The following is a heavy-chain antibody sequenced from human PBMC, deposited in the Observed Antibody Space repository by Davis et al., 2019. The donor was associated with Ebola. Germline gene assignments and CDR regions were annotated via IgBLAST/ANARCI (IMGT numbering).Heavy chain of an antibody. CDR1: GFTVSSNY. V-gene: IGHV3-66*01. J-gene: IGHJ6*02. Sequence: GESLKISCAASGFTVSSNYMSWVRQAPGKGLEWVSVIYSGGSTYYADSVKGRFTISRDNSKNTLYLQMNSLRAEDTAVYYCARDPYYYDKLLGYYYYGMDVWGQGTTVTVSS. CDR3: ARDPYYYDKLLGYYYYGMDV. D-gene: IGHD3-22*01. CDR2: IYSGGST.